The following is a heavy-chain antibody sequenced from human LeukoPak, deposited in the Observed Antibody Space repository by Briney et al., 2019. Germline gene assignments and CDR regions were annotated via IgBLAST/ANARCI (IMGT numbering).Heavy chain of an antibody. CDR2: IYTSGST. CDR1: GGSISSSNW. V-gene: IGHV4-4*07. J-gene: IGHJ4*02. D-gene: IGHD5-12*01. CDR3: ARRYSGYDYGYFDY. Sequence: SETLSLTCAVSGGSISSSNWWSWIRQPAGKGLEWIGRIYTSGSTNYNPSLKSRVTMSLDTSKNQFSLKLSSVTAADTAVYYCARRYSGYDYGYFDYWGQGTLVTVSS.